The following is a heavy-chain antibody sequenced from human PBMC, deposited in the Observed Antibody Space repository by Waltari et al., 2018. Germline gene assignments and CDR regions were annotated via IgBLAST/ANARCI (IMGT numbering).Heavy chain of an antibody. Sequence: QVQLHQWGAGQLKPSETLSLTCAVPGESFLGYFRSWIRQSPGKGLEWLGAIHHSGSTNYNPALASRVSLSVDTTKKQFSLRLTSVTAADAAVYYCARYGEVPPNYFFDYWGRGTLVTVSS. J-gene: IGHJ4*01. V-gene: IGHV4-34*01. CDR3: ARYGEVPPNYFFDY. CDR2: IHHSGST. CDR1: GESFLGYF. D-gene: IGHD2-21*01.